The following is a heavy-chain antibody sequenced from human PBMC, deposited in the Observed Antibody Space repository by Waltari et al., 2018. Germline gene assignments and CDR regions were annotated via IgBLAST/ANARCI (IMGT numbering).Heavy chain of an antibody. D-gene: IGHD5-12*01. Sequence: EVHLVASGGGLVQPGESLRLSCAASGFTFSTYNLNWVRQAPGKGLEWVSYISSTTTTYYADYVKGLFTISRDNAKNSLYLQMNSLRAEDTALYYCARGRNGYIQDVFDIWGQGTMVSVSS. CDR2: ISSTTTT. CDR1: GFTFSTYN. CDR3: ARGRNGYIQDVFDI. J-gene: IGHJ3*02. V-gene: IGHV3-48*01.